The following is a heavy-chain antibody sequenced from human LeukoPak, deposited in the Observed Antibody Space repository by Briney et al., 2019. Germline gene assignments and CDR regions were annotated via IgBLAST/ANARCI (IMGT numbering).Heavy chain of an antibody. J-gene: IGHJ4*02. CDR1: GGSISSYY. V-gene: IGHV4-59*01. Sequence: SETLSLTCTVSGGSISSYYWSWIRQPPGKGLEWIGYIYYSGSTNYNPSLKSRVTISVDTSKNQFSLKLSSVTAADTAVYYCARVAYKIFDYWGQGTLVTVSS. CDR2: IYYSGST. D-gene: IGHD1-14*01. CDR3: ARVAYKIFDY.